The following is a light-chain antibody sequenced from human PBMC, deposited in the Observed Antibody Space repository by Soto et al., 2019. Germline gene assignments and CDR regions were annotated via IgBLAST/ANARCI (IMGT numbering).Light chain of an antibody. Sequence: QAVVTQPPSASGTPGQRVTISCSGSSSNIGSNTANWYQQLPGTAPKLLIYSNYQRPSGVPDRFSGSKSGTSASLAISGLQSEDEADYWCAAWDDSLDGWVFGGGTKLTVL. CDR3: AAWDDSLDGWV. J-gene: IGLJ3*02. CDR1: SSNIGSNT. CDR2: SNY. V-gene: IGLV1-44*01.